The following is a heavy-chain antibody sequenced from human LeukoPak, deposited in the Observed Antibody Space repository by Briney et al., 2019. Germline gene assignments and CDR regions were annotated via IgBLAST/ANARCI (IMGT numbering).Heavy chain of an antibody. V-gene: IGHV1-69*04. CDR1: GGTFSSYA. CDR2: IIPILGIA. D-gene: IGHD4-17*01. J-gene: IGHJ4*02. Sequence: SVKVSCKSSGGTFSSYAISWVRQAPGQGLERMGRIIPILGIANCAQKFQGRVTITADKSTSTAYMELSSLRSEDTAVYYCARAPASTHTGDYDLDYWGQGTLVTVSS. CDR3: ARAPASTHTGDYDLDY.